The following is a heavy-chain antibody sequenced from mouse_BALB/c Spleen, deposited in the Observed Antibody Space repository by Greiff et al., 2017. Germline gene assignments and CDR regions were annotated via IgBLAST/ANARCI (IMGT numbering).Heavy chain of an antibody. J-gene: IGHJ3*01. CDR3: ARDHSSGYWFAY. CDR1: GFTFSDYY. Sequence: EVKVVESGGGLVKPGGSLKLSCAASGFTFSDYYMYWVRQTPEKRLELVATISDGGSYTYYPDSVKGRFTISRDNAKNNLYLQMSSLKSEDTAMYYCARDHSSGYWFAYWGQGTLVTVSA. D-gene: IGHD3-1*01. V-gene: IGHV5-4*02. CDR2: ISDGGSYT.